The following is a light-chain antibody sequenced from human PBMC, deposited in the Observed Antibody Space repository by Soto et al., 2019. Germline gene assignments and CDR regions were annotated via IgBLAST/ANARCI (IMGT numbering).Light chain of an antibody. CDR2: GAS. V-gene: IGKV3-20*01. J-gene: IGKJ2*01. Sequence: EIVLTQSPGTLSLSPGERATLSCRASQSVSSSYLAWYQQKPGQAPRLLIYGASIRATGIPDRFSGSGSGTDFTLTISRLEPEDFAVYYCQQYGSSPPYTFGQRNKLEIK. CDR1: QSVSSSY. CDR3: QQYGSSPPYT.